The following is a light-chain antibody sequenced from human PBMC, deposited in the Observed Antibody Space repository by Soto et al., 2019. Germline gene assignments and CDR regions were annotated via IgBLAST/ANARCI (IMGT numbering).Light chain of an antibody. CDR1: QSISNR. V-gene: IGKV1-5*01. CDR3: QHYGFMWA. J-gene: IGKJ1*01. CDR2: DAS. Sequence: DIQMTQSPSTLSAYVRDRVTITCRASQSISNRLAWYQQKPGKAPKVLIYDASNLESGVPSRFSGSGSGTEFILTINSLQPDDFATYCCQHYGFMWAFGQGTK.